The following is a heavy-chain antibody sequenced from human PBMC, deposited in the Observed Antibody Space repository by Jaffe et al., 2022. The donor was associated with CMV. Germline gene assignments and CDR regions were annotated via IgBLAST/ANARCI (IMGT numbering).Heavy chain of an antibody. D-gene: IGHD3-3*01. Sequence: QVQLVQSGAEVKKPGSSVKVSCKASGGTFSSYAISWVRQAPGQGLEWMGRIIPILGIANYAQKFQGRVTITADKSTSTAYMELSSLRSEDTAVYYCARERETIFGVAYYFDYWGQGTLVTVSS. CDR2: IIPILGIA. V-gene: IGHV1-69*09. CDR1: GGTFSSYA. J-gene: IGHJ4*02. CDR3: ARERETIFGVAYYFDY.